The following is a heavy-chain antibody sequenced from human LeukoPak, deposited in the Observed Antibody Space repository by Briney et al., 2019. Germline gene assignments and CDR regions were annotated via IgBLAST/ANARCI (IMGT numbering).Heavy chain of an antibody. CDR2: FDPEDGET. D-gene: IGHD3-3*01. J-gene: IGHJ3*02. CDR1: GYTLTELS. CDR3: ARAPVTYYDFWSGWDAFDI. Sequence: ASVKVSCKVSGYTLTELSMRWVRQAPGKGLEWMGGFDPEDGETIYAQKFQGRVTMTEDTSTDTAYMELSSLRSEDTAVYYCARAPVTYYDFWSGWDAFDIWGQGTLVTVSS. V-gene: IGHV1-24*01.